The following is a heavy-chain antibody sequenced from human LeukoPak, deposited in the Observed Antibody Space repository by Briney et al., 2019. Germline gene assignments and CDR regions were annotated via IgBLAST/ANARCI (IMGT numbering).Heavy chain of an antibody. CDR3: ARAESMALYFLY. D-gene: IGHD1-14*01. CDR2: VSTYNGDT. V-gene: IGHV1-18*01. J-gene: IGHJ1*01. CDR1: GYTFTDFG. Sequence: ASVKVSCKASGYTFTDFGFIWVRQAPGQGLEWMGWVSTYNGDTDYAKKFQDRVTMTTESSTQTTFMELRNLRSDDTAVYYCARAESMALYFLYWGQGTLFSVSS.